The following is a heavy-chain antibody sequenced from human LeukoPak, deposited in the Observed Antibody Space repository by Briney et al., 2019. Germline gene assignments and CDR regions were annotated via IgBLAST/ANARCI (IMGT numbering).Heavy chain of an antibody. J-gene: IGHJ4*02. CDR2: INPSGGST. CDR1: GYTFTGYY. V-gene: IGHV1-46*01. Sequence: ASVKVFCKASGYTFTGYYMHWVRQAPGQGLEWMGIINPSGGSTTYAQKFQGRVTMTRDTSTSTVYMELSSLRSEDTAVYYCARTEWELPDYFDYWGQGTLVTVSS. D-gene: IGHD1-26*01. CDR3: ARTEWELPDYFDY.